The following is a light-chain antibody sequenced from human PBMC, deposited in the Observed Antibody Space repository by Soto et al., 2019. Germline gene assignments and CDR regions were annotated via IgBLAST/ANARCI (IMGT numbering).Light chain of an antibody. Sequence: DIQMTQSPSPLSASVGDRVTITCRASQNLGDWLTWYQHKPGRAPTLLIYKASTLESGVPSRFSATGSGTEFTLSISSLQPGDSATYYCQQYNSYPLTLGGGTKVDIK. V-gene: IGKV1-5*03. J-gene: IGKJ4*01. CDR3: QQYNSYPLT. CDR1: QNLGDW. CDR2: KAS.